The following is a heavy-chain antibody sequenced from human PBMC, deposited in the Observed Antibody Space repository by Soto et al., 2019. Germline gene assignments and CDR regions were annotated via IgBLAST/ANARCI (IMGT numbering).Heavy chain of an antibody. Sequence: GGSLRLSCAVSGFNFSNYGINWVRQAPGKGLEWVSSVSKSDYTYYSDSVKGRFTISRDNAKNSVSLQMNTLRAEDTAVYYCAREDSIIIPAVSDFWGQGTLVTVSS. D-gene: IGHD2-2*01. V-gene: IGHV3-21*01. CDR2: VSKSDYT. CDR1: GFNFSNYG. J-gene: IGHJ4*02. CDR3: AREDSIIIPAVSDF.